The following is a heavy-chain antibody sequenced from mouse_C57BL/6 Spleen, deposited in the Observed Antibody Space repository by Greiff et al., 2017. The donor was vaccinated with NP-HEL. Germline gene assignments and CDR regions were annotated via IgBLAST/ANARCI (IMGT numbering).Heavy chain of an antibody. CDR3: ARADLYFDY. V-gene: IGHV1-54*01. J-gene: IGHJ2*01. Sequence: VQLQQSGAELVRPGTSVKVSCKASGYAFTNYLIEWVKQRPGQGLEWIGVINPGSGGTNYNEKFKGKATLTADKSSSTAYMQLSSLTSEDSAVYLCARADLYFDYWGQGTTLTVSS. CDR1: GYAFTNYL. CDR2: INPGSGGT.